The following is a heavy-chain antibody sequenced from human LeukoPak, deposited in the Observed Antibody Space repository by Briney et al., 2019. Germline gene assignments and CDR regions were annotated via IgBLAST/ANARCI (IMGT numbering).Heavy chain of an antibody. J-gene: IGHJ4*02. CDR2: INGDGTST. D-gene: IGHD4-17*01. V-gene: IGHV3-74*03. CDR1: GFTFITYW. Sequence: GGSLRLSCAASGFTFITYWMHWVRQAPGKGLLWVSRINGDGTSTKYADSVKGRFTISRDNARHTLYLHMNSPRAEDTAVYYCARASTTVPNLLDYWGQGTLVTVSS. CDR3: ARASTTVPNLLDY.